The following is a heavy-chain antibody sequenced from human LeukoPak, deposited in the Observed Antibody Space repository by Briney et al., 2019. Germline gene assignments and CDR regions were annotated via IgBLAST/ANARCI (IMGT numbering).Heavy chain of an antibody. CDR3: ASLIVVVPAAITDY. V-gene: IGHV3-66*01. Sequence: GGSLRLSCAASGFTVSSNYMSWVRQAPGKGLEWVSVIYSGGSTYYADSVKGRFTISRDNAKNSLYLQMNSLRAEDTAVYYCASLIVVVPAAITDYWGQGTLVTVSS. CDR1: GFTVSSNY. CDR2: IYSGGST. J-gene: IGHJ4*02. D-gene: IGHD2-2*02.